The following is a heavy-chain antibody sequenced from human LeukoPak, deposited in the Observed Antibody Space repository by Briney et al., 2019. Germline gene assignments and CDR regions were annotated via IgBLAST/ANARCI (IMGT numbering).Heavy chain of an antibody. CDR3: ASRPGGSTWYGVFDF. D-gene: IGHD6-13*01. CDR1: GVSMSNHY. J-gene: IGHJ4*02. Sequence: LETLSLTCTVSGVSMSNHYWSWIRQPPGKGLEWIGYIYGSETTNYNPSLKSRVTMSVDSSKNQFSLNLSSVTAADTALYYCASRPGGSTWYGVFDFWSRGTLVTVSS. CDR2: IYGSETT. V-gene: IGHV4-59*11.